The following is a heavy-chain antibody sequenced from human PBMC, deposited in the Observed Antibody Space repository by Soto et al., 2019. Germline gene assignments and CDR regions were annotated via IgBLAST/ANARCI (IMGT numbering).Heavy chain of an antibody. V-gene: IGHV3-30*18. CDR1: GFTFSSYG. D-gene: IGHD5-18*01. CDR2: ISYDGSNK. CDR3: AKPVRPDTAMVNYYYYGMDV. J-gene: IGHJ6*02. Sequence: GGSLRLSCAASGFTFSSYGMHWVRQAPGKGLEWVAVISYDGSNKYYADSVKGRFTISRDNSKNTLYLQMNSLRAEDTAVYYCAKPVRPDTAMVNYYYYGMDVWGQGTKVTVSS.